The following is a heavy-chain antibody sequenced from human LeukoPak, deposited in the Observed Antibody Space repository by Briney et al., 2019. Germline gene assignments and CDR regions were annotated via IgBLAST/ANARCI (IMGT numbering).Heavy chain of an antibody. D-gene: IGHD3-3*01. CDR2: ISHRGRT. Sequence: SDTLSLTCAVYGGSVSGYYWSWIRQPPEKGLEWIGEISHRGRTHYTPSLQSRVTMSVDTSKNQFALNLNSVTAADTAVYYCARVPLRFLEPFDYWGQGILVTVSS. CDR1: GGSVSGYY. CDR3: ARVPLRFLEPFDY. V-gene: IGHV4-34*01. J-gene: IGHJ4*02.